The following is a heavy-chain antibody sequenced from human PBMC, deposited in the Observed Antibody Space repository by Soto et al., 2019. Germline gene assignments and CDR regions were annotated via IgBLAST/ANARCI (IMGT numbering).Heavy chain of an antibody. V-gene: IGHV1-69*13. CDR1: GGTFSSYA. CDR3: ARAVGPIAARPLFDY. J-gene: IGHJ4*02. CDR2: IIPIFGTA. D-gene: IGHD6-6*01. Sequence: ASVKVSCKASGGTFSSYAISWVRQAPGQGLEWMGGIIPIFGTANYAQKFQGRVTITADESTSTAYMELSSLRSEDTAVYYCARAVGPIAARPLFDYWGQGTLVTVSS.